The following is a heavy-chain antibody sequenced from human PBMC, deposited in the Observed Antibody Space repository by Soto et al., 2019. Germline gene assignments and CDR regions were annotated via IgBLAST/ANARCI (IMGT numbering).Heavy chain of an antibody. V-gene: IGHV3-43*01. D-gene: IGHD3-22*01. CDR1: GFTFDDYT. CDR3: AKDTGSSGYHFDY. Sequence: GGSLRLSCAASGFTFDDYTMRWVRQAPGKGLEWFSLISWDGGSTYYADSVKGRFTISRDNSKNSLYLQMNSLRTEDTALYYCAKDTGSSGYHFDYWGQGTLVTVSS. CDR2: ISWDGGST. J-gene: IGHJ4*02.